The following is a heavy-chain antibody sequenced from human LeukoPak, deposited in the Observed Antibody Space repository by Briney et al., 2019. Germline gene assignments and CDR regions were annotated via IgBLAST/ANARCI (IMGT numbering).Heavy chain of an antibody. CDR2: IQPDGSEQ. J-gene: IGHJ5*02. CDR3: ARIDEVTFDD. Sequence: PGGSLRLSCAASGFTFSSYWMSCVRQAPGEGLEWVANIQPDGSEQSYVDSVTGRFTISRDNAKNSLYLQMTSLRAEDTAVYYCARIDEVTFDDWGQGTLVTVSS. CDR1: GFTFSSYW. D-gene: IGHD2-21*02. V-gene: IGHV3-7*01.